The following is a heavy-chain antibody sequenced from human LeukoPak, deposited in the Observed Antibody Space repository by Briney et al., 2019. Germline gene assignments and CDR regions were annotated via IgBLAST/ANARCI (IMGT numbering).Heavy chain of an antibody. CDR2: INHSGST. CDR1: GGSFSGYY. D-gene: IGHD3-22*01. CDR3: TRAASSGPLFTYHMDV. J-gene: IGHJ6*03. V-gene: IGHV4-34*01. Sequence: PSETLSLTCAVYGGSFSGYYWSWIRQPPGKGLEWIVEINHSGSTNYNPSLKSRVTISVDTSKNQFSLKLTSVTAADTAVYYCTRAASSGPLFTYHMDVWGKGTTVTVSS.